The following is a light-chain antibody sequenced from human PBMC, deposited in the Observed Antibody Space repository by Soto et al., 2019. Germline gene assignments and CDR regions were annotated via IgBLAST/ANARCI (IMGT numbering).Light chain of an antibody. V-gene: IGKV2-30*02. Sequence: DVVMTQSPLSRPVTLGQPASISCRSNQILVHSDGIAYFSWFQQRPGRSPRRLIYKVSNRDSGVPARFSGSGSGTDFALKISRVEAEDVGLYCCMQGTHWPHTFGQGTKVDIK. CDR1: QILVHSDGIAY. J-gene: IGKJ1*01. CDR2: KVS. CDR3: MQGTHWPHT.